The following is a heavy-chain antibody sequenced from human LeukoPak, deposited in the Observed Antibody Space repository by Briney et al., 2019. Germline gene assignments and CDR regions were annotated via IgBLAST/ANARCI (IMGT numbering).Heavy chain of an antibody. Sequence: GGSLRLSCAASGFTFSGSAMHWVRQASGKGLEWVAVVSSDGSIDYYADSLRGRFTVSRDNSKNTMFLQFNTLRPEDTAVYYCAKEMVRGLGFDYWDQGTLVTVSS. CDR1: GFTFSGSA. CDR2: VSSDGSID. V-gene: IGHV3-30*04. J-gene: IGHJ4*02. CDR3: AKEMVRGLGFDY. D-gene: IGHD3-10*01.